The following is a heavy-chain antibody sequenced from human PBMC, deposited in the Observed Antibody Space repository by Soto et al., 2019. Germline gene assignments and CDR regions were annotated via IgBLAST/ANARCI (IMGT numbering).Heavy chain of an antibody. CDR3: ARDNLAFDI. J-gene: IGHJ3*02. Sequence: PGGSLRLSCAASGFTFSDYYMSGIRQAPGKGLEWVSYISYSGSTIYYADSVKGRFTISRDNAKNSLYLQMNSLRAEDTAVYYCARDNLAFDIWGQGTMVTVSS. V-gene: IGHV3-11*01. CDR1: GFTFSDYY. CDR2: ISYSGSTI.